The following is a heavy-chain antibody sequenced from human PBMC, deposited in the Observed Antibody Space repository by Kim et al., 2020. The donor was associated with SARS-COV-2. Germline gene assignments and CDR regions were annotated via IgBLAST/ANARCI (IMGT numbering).Heavy chain of an antibody. CDR3: ARGVRDSSGPWAMDV. J-gene: IGHJ6*02. CDR2: ISYDGSNK. CDR1: GFTLSNYA. Sequence: GGSLRLFCAASGFTLSNYAMHWVRQAPGKGLEWVAVISYDGSNKYYPDSVKGRFTISRDNSKNTLYLQMNSLRTEDTAVYYCARGVRDSSGPWAMDVWGQGTTVTVSS. V-gene: IGHV3-30*04. D-gene: IGHD6-19*01.